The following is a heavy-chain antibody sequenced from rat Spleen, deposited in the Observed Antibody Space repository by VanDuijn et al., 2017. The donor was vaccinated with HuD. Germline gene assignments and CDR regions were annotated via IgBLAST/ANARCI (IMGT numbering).Heavy chain of an antibody. V-gene: IGHV5-29*01. J-gene: IGHJ4*01. D-gene: IGHD3-1*01. CDR1: GFTFSSFP. Sequence: EVQLVESDGGLVQPGRSLKFSCAASGFTFSSFPMAWVRQAPTKGLEWVATLSYDASAPYYRDSVKGRFTISRDNAKSTLYLQMDSLRSEDTATYYCARHSAAPVYVMDAWGQGTSVTVSS. CDR2: LSYDASAP. CDR3: ARHSAAPVYVMDA.